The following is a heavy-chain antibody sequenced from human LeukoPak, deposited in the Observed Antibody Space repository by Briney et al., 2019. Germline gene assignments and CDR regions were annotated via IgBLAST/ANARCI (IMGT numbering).Heavy chain of an antibody. Sequence: GGSLRLSCAASGFTVSSNYMSWVRQAPGKGLKWGSIIYSGGSTFYADSVKGRFTISRDNSKSTLYLQMNSLRAEDTAVYYCARNGDAVYYYYYMDVWGKGTTVTVSS. D-gene: IGHD4-17*01. J-gene: IGHJ6*03. V-gene: IGHV3-53*01. CDR3: ARNGDAVYYYYYMDV. CDR2: IYSGGST. CDR1: GFTVSSNY.